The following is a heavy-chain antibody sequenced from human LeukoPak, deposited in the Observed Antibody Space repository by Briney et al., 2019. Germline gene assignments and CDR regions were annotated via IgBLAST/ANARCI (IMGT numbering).Heavy chain of an antibody. V-gene: IGHV3-23*01. J-gene: IGHJ4*02. CDR3: AKGRTTTMVRGVITY. Sequence: GGSLRLSCAASGFTFSSYAMSWVRQAPGKGLDGVSPISGSGGSTYYADSVKGRFTISRDNSKNTLYLQMNSLRAEDTAVYYCAKGRTTTMVRGVITYWGQGTLVTVSS. CDR2: ISGSGGST. CDR1: GFTFSSYA. D-gene: IGHD3-10*01.